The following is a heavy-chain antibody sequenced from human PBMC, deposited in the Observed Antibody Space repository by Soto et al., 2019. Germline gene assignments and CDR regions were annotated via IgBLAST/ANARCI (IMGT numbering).Heavy chain of an antibody. CDR2: IDPSDRTT. Sequence: ASVKVSCKASGYTFTSFYIHWVRQAPGQGLEWMGIIDPSDRTTNYAQKFQGRVTMTRDTSTSTVYMELSSLRSEDTAVYYCTRVYGSGTQNFYYGMDVWGQGTTVTVSS. CDR3: TRVYGSGTQNFYYGMDV. D-gene: IGHD3-10*01. J-gene: IGHJ6*02. CDR1: GYTFTSFY. V-gene: IGHV1-46*03.